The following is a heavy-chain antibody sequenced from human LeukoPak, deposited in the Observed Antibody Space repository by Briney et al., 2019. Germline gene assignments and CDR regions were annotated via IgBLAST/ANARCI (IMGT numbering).Heavy chain of an antibody. Sequence: ASVKVSCKASGGTFSSYAISWVRQAPGQGLEWMGRIIPIRGIANYAQKFQGRVTITADKSTSTAYMELSSLRSEDTAVYYCARERYFDWLHLIWGQGTMVTVSS. V-gene: IGHV1-69*04. J-gene: IGHJ3*02. CDR2: IIPIRGIA. CDR3: ARERYFDWLHLI. D-gene: IGHD3-9*01. CDR1: GGTFSSYA.